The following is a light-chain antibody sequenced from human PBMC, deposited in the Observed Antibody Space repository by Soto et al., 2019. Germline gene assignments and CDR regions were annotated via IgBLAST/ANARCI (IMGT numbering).Light chain of an antibody. CDR3: QQSSSTHRT. J-gene: IGKJ1*01. CDR1: QTVSTY. V-gene: IGKV1-39*01. Sequence: DIQMTQSPSSLSASVGDRVTITCRASQTVSTYLNWYQQELGKAPKLLIYAASTLQSGVPSRFSGRGSGTYFTLTISTLQPEDIATYYCQQSSSTHRTFGQGTKVEIK. CDR2: AAS.